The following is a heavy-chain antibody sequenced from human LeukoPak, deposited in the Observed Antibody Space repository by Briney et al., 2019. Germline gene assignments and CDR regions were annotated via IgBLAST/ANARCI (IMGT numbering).Heavy chain of an antibody. CDR2: IYYSGST. Sequence: SETLSLTCTVSGGSISSSSYYWGWIRQPPGKGLEWIGSIYYSGSTYYNPSLKSRVTISLDTSKNQFSLKLSSVTAADTAVYYCARTLDSSGYYYDYWGQGTLVTVSS. CDR1: GGSISSSSYY. CDR3: ARTLDSSGYYYDY. J-gene: IGHJ4*02. D-gene: IGHD3-22*01. V-gene: IGHV4-39*07.